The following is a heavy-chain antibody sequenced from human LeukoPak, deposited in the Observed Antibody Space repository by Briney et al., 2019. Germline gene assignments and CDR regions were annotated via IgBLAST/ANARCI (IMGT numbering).Heavy chain of an antibody. CDR3: ARDSIAAAGGLDY. CDR1: GFTVSSNY. V-gene: IGHV3-66*01. CDR2: IYSGGST. D-gene: IGHD6-13*01. Sequence: GGSLRLSYAASGFTVSSNYMSWVRQAPGKGLEWVSVIYSGGSTYYADSVKGRFTISRDNSKNTLYLQMNSLRAEDTAVYYCARDSIAAAGGLDYWGQGTLVTVSS. J-gene: IGHJ4*02.